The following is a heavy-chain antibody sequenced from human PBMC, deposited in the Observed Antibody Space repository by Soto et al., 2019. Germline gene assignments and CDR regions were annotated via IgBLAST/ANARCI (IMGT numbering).Heavy chain of an antibody. CDR3: AKGTYYYGSALYYFDY. CDR2: ISDSGGST. D-gene: IGHD3-10*01. J-gene: IGHJ4*02. Sequence: GGSLRLSCAASGFTFSSYAMSWVRQAPGKGLEWVSGISDSGGSTYYADSVKGRFTISRDNSKNTLYLQMNSLRAEDTAVYYCAKGTYYYGSALYYFDYWGQGTLVTAPQ. V-gene: IGHV3-23*01. CDR1: GFTFSSYA.